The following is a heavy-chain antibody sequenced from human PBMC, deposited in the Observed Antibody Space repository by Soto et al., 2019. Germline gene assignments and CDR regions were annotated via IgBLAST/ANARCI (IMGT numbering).Heavy chain of an antibody. V-gene: IGHV3-33*01. D-gene: IGHD6-19*01. CDR2: IWYDGSNK. CDR1: GFTFSSYG. J-gene: IGHJ4*02. CDR3: ARKFSGWDFDY. Sequence: GGSLRLSCAASGFTFSSYGMHWVRQAPGKGLEWVAVIWYDGSNKYYADSVKGRFTISRDNSKNTLYLQMNSLRAEDTAVYYCARKFSGWDFDYWGQGTLVTVSS.